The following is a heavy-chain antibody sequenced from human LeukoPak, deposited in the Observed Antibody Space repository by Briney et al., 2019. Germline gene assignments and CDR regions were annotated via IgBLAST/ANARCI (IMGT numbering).Heavy chain of an antibody. CDR1: GFTFSSYG. CDR2: IWYDGSNK. J-gene: IGHJ6*02. Sequence: PGGSLRLSCAASGFTFSSYGMHWVRQAPGKGLEWVAVIWYDGSNKYYADSVKGRFTISRDNSKNTLYLQMNSLRAEDTAVYYCARYGGSGSYYNFYYYYYGMDVWGQGTTVTVSS. V-gene: IGHV3-33*01. D-gene: IGHD3-10*01. CDR3: ARYGGSGSYYNFYYYYYGMDV.